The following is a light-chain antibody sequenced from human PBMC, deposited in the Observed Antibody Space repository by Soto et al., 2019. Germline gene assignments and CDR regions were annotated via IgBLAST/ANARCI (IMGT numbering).Light chain of an antibody. V-gene: IGKV1-39*01. CDR1: QSISSY. Sequence: DIQMTQSPSSLSASVGDRVTITCRASQSISSYLNWYQQKPGKAPKLLIYAESSLQSGVPSRFSGSGSGTDFTLTISSLQPEDFATYYCQQSYSTFGGGTKVDIK. CDR2: AES. J-gene: IGKJ4*01. CDR3: QQSYST.